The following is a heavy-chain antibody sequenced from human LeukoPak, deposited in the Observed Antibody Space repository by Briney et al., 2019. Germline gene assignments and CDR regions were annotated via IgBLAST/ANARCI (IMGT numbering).Heavy chain of an antibody. J-gene: IGHJ4*02. Sequence: ASVKVSCKASGYTFTGYYMHGVRQAPGQGLEWMGWINPNSGGTNYAQNFQGRVTMTRDTSTSTAYMELSSLRSDDTAVYYCARGGSGSYCDYWGQGTLVTVSS. D-gene: IGHD3-10*01. CDR2: INPNSGGT. CDR1: GYTFTGYY. V-gene: IGHV1-2*02. CDR3: ARGGSGSYCDY.